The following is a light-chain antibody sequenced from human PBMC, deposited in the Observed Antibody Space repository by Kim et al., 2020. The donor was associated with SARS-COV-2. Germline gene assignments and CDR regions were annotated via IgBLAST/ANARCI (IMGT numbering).Light chain of an antibody. Sequence: SYELTQPPSVSVSPGQTASITCSGDKLGNKYVCWYQQKPGQSPVLVIYQDSKRPSGIPERFSGSNSGNTATLTISGTQTMDEADYYCQAWDSSTVVFGGGTQLTVL. CDR1: KLGNKY. V-gene: IGLV3-1*01. J-gene: IGLJ2*01. CDR3: QAWDSSTVV. CDR2: QDS.